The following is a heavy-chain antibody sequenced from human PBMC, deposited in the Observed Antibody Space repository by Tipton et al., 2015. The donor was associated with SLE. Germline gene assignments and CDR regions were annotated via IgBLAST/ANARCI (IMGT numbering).Heavy chain of an antibody. D-gene: IGHD5-24*01. CDR2: ITQSGVT. CDR3: ATHLRGRDGFFGY. J-gene: IGHJ4*02. CDR1: GDSINSDSYS. Sequence: TLSLTCAVSGDSINSDSYSWSWVRQPPGEGLQWIGEITQSGVTNYNPSLKSRVTMSLDTSKNQFSLKLTSVTAADTAVYYCATHLRGRDGFFGYWGQGALVTVYS. V-gene: IGHV4-30-2*01.